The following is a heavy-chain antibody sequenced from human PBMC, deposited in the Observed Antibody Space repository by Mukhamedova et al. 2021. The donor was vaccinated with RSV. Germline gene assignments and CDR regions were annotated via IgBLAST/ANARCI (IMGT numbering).Heavy chain of an antibody. CDR3: TRGGSGYMFDY. D-gene: IGHD3-22*01. J-gene: IGHJ4*02. V-gene: IGHV3-53*01. Sequence: DSVKGRFTISRDNSKNTLYPQMNSLRAEDTAVYYCTRGGSGYMFDYWGQGTLVTVSS.